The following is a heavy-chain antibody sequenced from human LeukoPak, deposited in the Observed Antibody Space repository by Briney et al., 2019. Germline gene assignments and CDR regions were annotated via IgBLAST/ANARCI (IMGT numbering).Heavy chain of an antibody. D-gene: IGHD2-15*01. CDR1: GYTFTSYG. Sequence: ASVKVSCKASGYTFTSYGISWVRQAPGQGLEWMGWISAYNGNTNYAQKLQGRVTMTTDTSTSTAYMELRSLRSDDTAVYYCARDKGYCSGGSCFANFDPWGQGTLVTVSS. V-gene: IGHV1-18*01. J-gene: IGHJ5*02. CDR2: ISAYNGNT. CDR3: ARDKGYCSGGSCFANFDP.